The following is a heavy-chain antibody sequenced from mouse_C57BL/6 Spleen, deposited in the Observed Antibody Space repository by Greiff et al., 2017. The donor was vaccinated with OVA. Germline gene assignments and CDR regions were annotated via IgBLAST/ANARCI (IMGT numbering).Heavy chain of an antibody. J-gene: IGHJ2*01. CDR2: INPSTGGT. CDR3: ARRVFDY. CDR1: GYSFTGYY. Sequence: EVQGVESGPELVKPGASVKISCKASGYSFTGYYMNWVKQSPEKSLEWIGEINPSTGGTTYTQKFKAKATLTVDKSSSTAYMQLKSLTSEDSAVYYCARRVFDYWGQGTTLTVSS. V-gene: IGHV1-42*01.